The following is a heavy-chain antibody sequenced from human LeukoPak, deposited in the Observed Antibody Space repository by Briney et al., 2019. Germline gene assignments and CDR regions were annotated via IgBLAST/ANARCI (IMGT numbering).Heavy chain of an antibody. CDR3: AKGLGKATVTPLGY. CDR1: GFTFSSYS. Sequence: GGSLRLSCAASGFTFSSYSMNWVRQAPGKGLEWVSSISSSSSYIYYADSVKGRFTISRDNAKNTLYLQMDSLRAEDTAVYYCAKGLGKATVTPLGYWGQGTLVTVSS. CDR2: ISSSSSYI. V-gene: IGHV3-21*04. J-gene: IGHJ4*02. D-gene: IGHD4-11*01.